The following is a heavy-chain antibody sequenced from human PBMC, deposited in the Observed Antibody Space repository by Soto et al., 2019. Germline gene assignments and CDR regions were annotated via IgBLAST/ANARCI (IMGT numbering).Heavy chain of an antibody. CDR1: GFTFSNYA. D-gene: IGHD1-7*01. V-gene: IGHV3-30-3*01. J-gene: IGHJ4*02. CDR2: ISYDGSDK. Sequence: QGQLVESGGGVVQPGRSLRLSCAASGFTFSNYAMHWVRQAPGKGLEWVAFISYDGSDKYYADSVKGRFTISRDNSKNTRYLQMNSLRAEDTAVYYCAREAGTAFHYWGQGTLVTVSS. CDR3: AREAGTAFHY.